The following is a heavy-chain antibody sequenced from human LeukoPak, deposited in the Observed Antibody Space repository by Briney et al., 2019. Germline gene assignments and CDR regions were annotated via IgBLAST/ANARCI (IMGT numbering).Heavy chain of an antibody. CDR2: ISSSSSYI. V-gene: IGHV3-21*01. Sequence: PGGSLRLSCAASGFTFSSYSMNWVRQAPGKGLEWFSSISSSSSYIYYADSVKGRFTISRDNAKNSLYLQMNSLRAEDTAVYYCARDGERITMVRGALGDWFDPWGQGTLVTVSS. J-gene: IGHJ5*02. D-gene: IGHD3-10*01. CDR3: ARDGERITMVRGALGDWFDP. CDR1: GFTFSSYS.